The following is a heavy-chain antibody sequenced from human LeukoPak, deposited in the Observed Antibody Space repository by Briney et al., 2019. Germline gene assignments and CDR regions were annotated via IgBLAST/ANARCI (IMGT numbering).Heavy chain of an antibody. J-gene: IGHJ1*01. D-gene: IGHD6-19*01. Sequence: GGSLRLSCAASGFTFDDYAMHWVRQAPGKGLEWVSGISWNSGSIGYADSVKGRFTISRDNAKNSLYLQMNSLRAEDTALYYCAKDSSGWLEYFQHWGQGTLVTVSS. CDR3: AKDSSGWLEYFQH. CDR1: GFTFDDYA. V-gene: IGHV3-9*01. CDR2: ISWNSGSI.